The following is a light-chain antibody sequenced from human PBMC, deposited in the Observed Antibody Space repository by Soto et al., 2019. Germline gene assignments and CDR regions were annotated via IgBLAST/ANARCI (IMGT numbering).Light chain of an antibody. Sequence: EIVMTQSPATLSVSPGERATLSCRASQSVSSKLAWYQQKPGQAPRLLMYGASTRASGIPDRFSGSGSGTEFTLTISSLQSEDFAVYYCQKYNNWPPFALGQGTKLEI. CDR1: QSVSSK. CDR3: QKYNNWPPFA. J-gene: IGKJ2*01. CDR2: GAS. V-gene: IGKV3-15*01.